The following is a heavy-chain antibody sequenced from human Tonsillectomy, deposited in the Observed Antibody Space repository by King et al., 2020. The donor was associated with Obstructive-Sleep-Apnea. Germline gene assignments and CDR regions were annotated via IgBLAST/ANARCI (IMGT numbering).Heavy chain of an antibody. CDR1: GGSISSYY. J-gene: IGHJ6*02. CDR3: ARGEYCSGGSCYPYYYYGMDV. CDR2: IYYSGST. D-gene: IGHD2-15*01. Sequence: VQLQESGPGLVKPSETLSLTCTVSGGSISSYYWSWIRQPPGKGLEWIGYIYYSGSTTYNPSLRSRVTISVDTSKNQFSLKLSSVTAADTAGYYWARGEYCSGGSCYPYYYYGMDVWGQGTTVTVSS. V-gene: IGHV4-59*08.